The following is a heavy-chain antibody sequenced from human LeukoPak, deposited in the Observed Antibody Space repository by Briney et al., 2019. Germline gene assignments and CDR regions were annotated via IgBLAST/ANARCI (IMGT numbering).Heavy chain of an antibody. CDR2: ISSSSSYI. J-gene: IGHJ5*02. Sequence: GGSLRLSCAAYGFTFSSYSMNWVRQAPGKGLEWVSSISSSSSYIYYADSVRGQFTIPRDNTKNPLYQQINSLGAEDTAVYCCAKEPCDYGSGWFDPWGGGTLVTVST. CDR3: AKEPCDYGSGWFDP. D-gene: IGHD4/OR15-4a*01. CDR1: GFTFSSYS. V-gene: IGHV3-21*04.